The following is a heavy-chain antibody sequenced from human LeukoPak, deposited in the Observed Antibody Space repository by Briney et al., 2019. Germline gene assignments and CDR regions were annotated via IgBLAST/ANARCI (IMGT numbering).Heavy chain of an antibody. J-gene: IGHJ4*02. CDR2: ISYDGSNK. V-gene: IGHV3-30*19. Sequence: PGGSLRLSCAASGFTFSSYGMHWVRQAPGKGLEWVAVISYDGSNKYYADSVKGRFTISRDNSKNTLYLQMNSLRAEDTAVYYCARDPYYDSRTAWFDYWGQGTLVTVSS. CDR3: ARDPYYDSRTAWFDY. CDR1: GFTFSSYG. D-gene: IGHD3-22*01.